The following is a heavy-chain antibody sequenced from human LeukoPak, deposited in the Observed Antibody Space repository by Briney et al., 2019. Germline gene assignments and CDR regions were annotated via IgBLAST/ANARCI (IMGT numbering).Heavy chain of an antibody. CDR3: TAGIVVVPAAPDY. Sequence: GESLKISCKGSGYSLTSYWIGWVRQMPGKGLEWMGITYPGDSDTRYSPSFQGQVTISADKSISTAYLQWSSLKASDTAMYYCTAGIVVVPAAPDYWGQGTLVTVSS. J-gene: IGHJ4*02. CDR2: TYPGDSDT. V-gene: IGHV5-51*01. CDR1: GYSLTSYW. D-gene: IGHD2-2*01.